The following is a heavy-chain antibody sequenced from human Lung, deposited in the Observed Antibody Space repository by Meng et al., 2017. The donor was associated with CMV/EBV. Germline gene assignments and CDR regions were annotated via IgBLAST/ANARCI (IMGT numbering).Heavy chain of an antibody. Sequence: GGSXRPXCPASGFTFSNVWMSWVRQAPGKGLEWVGRIKRNTDGGTRDHAAPVRGRFTISRDDSKNTLYLQMDSLTTEDTAVYYCTTAGANYEPDYGRQGTLVTVSS. J-gene: IGHJ4*02. CDR1: GFTFSNVW. CDR3: TTAGANYEPDY. V-gene: IGHV3-15*01. D-gene: IGHD3-22*01. CDR2: IKRNTDGGTR.